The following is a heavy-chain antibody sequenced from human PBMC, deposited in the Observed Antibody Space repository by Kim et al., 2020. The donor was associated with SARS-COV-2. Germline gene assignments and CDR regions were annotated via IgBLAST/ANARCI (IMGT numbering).Heavy chain of an antibody. CDR3: AGILRSSSLRCWIAP. J-gene: IGHJ5*02. Sequence: SETLSLTCTVSGDSISSSSNSWGWIRQPPGKGLEWIGTIYYSGTTSYYPSLKSRVTISVDTSKNQFSLKLSSVTAADTAVYFCAGILRSSSLRCWIAPWG. V-gene: IGHV4-39*01. CDR1: GDSISSSSNS. CDR2: IYYSGTT. D-gene: IGHD2-15*01.